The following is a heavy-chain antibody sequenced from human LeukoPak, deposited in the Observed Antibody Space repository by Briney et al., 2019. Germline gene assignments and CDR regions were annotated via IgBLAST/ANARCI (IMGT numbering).Heavy chain of an antibody. CDR2: ISSSSSSYI. Sequence: GGSLRLSCAASGFTFSSYSMNWVRQAPGKGLEWVSSISSSSSSYIYYADSVKGRFTICRDNAKNSLYLQINSRRADDTAVYYCAGETYYFDYWGQGTLVTVSS. CDR1: GFTFSSYS. CDR3: AGETYYFDY. V-gene: IGHV3-21*01. J-gene: IGHJ4*02.